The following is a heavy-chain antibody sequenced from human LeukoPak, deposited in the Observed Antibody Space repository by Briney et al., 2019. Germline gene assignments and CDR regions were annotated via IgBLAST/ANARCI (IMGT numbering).Heavy chain of an antibody. CDR1: GFTFSNHG. V-gene: IGHV3-23*01. Sequence: GGTLRLSYAASGFTFSNHGMNWVRQAPGKGLEWVSGISPSGDIRYYAGSVKGRFTISRDNSKNTLYLEVISLTAEDTAVYYCAKDDAWLRFGEWSQGTLVTVSS. CDR3: AKDDAWLRFGE. J-gene: IGHJ4*02. D-gene: IGHD3-10*01. CDR2: ISPSGDIR.